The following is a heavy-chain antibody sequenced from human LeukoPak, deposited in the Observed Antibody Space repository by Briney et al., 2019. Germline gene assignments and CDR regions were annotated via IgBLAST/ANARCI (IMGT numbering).Heavy chain of an antibody. CDR1: GYSISSGYY. CDR3: ARDRQELFDY. V-gene: IGHV4-38-2*02. D-gene: IGHD1-26*01. CDR2: VYHSGST. Sequence: SETLSLTCGVSGYSISSGYYWGWIRQPPGKGLEWIGSVYHSGSTYYNPSLKSRVTMSVDTSKNQFSLKLSSVTAAGTAVYYCARDRQELFDYWGQGTLVTFSS. J-gene: IGHJ4*02.